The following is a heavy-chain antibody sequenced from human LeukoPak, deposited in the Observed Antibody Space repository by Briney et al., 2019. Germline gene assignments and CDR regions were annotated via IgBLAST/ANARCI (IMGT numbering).Heavy chain of an antibody. V-gene: IGHV1-18*01. J-gene: IGHJ4*02. CDR1: GYTFTSYG. CDR3: ARAGDYVMGGDFDY. Sequence: ASVKVSCKASGYTFTSYGISWVRQAPGQGLEWMGWISAYNGNTNYAQKLQGRVTMTTDTSTSTAHMELRSLRSVDTAVYYCARAGDYVMGGDFDYWGQGTLVTVSS. D-gene: IGHD4-17*01. CDR2: ISAYNGNT.